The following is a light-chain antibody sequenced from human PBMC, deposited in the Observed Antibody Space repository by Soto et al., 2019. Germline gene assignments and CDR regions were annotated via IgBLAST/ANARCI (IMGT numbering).Light chain of an antibody. V-gene: IGKV3-15*01. CDR3: QQRRGT. CDR1: QSVSSN. CDR2: GAS. Sequence: EIVMTQSPATLSVSPGERATLSCRASQSVSSNLAWYQQKPGQAPRLLSYGASTRATGIPARFSGSGSGTEFTLTISSLQSEDFAVYYCQQRRGTFGQGTKVEIK. J-gene: IGKJ1*01.